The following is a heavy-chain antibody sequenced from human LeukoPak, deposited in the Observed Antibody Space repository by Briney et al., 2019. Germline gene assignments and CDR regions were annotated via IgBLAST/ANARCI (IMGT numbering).Heavy chain of an antibody. CDR1: GFSVSNYY. Sequence: SGGSLRLSCAASGFSVSNYYMSWVRQPPGKSLEWVSVMYTGGGRYYGDSVKGRFTISRDNSKNTVFLQMNSLRVEDTALYYCTRGQSYCGADCYSDWGQGTLVTVSS. CDR2: MYTGGGR. V-gene: IGHV3-66*01. CDR3: TRGQSYCGADCYSD. J-gene: IGHJ4*02. D-gene: IGHD2-21*02.